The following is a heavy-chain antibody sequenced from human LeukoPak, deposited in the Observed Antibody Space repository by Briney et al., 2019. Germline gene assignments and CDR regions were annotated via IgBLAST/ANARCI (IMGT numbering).Heavy chain of an antibody. CDR2: IYYTGIT. J-gene: IGHJ4*02. Sequence: SETLSLTCTVSGGSISSYYWSWIRQPAGKGLEWIGSIYYTGITYYNPSLKSRVTVSVDTSKNQFSLKVRSVTAADTAVYYCARIDIVVVPSTTFDYWGQGTLVTVSS. CDR3: ARIDIVVVPSTTFDY. CDR1: GGSISSYY. V-gene: IGHV4-59*05. D-gene: IGHD2-2*01.